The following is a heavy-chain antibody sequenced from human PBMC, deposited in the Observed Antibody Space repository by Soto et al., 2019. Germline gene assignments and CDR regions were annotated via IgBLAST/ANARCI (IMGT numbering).Heavy chain of an antibody. CDR3: PKGLSTYAFWSGQWFDP. CDR2: ISSSGGNT. J-gene: IGHJ5*02. V-gene: IGHV3-23*01. CDR1: GFTFSSYA. D-gene: IGHD3-3*01. Sequence: PGGSLRLSCAASGFTFSSYAMSWVRQAPGKGLEWVSSISSSGGNTYYADSVKGRFTISRDNSKNTLYLQMNSLRAEDTALYYCPKGLSTYAFWSGQWFDPWGQGTLVTVSS.